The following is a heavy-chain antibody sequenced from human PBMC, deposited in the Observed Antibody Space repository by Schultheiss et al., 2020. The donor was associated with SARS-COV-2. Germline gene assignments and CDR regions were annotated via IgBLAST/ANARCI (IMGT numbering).Heavy chain of an antibody. D-gene: IGHD3-22*01. J-gene: IGHJ5*02. CDR3: ARDWGGSYYYDSSGLSP. CDR2: ISSSGSTI. V-gene: IGHV3-48*03. CDR1: GFTFSSYE. Sequence: GSLSLSCAASGFTFSSYEMNWVRQAPGKGLEWVSYISSSGSTIYYADSVKGRFTISRDNAKNSLYLQMNSLRAEDTAVYYCARDWGGSYYYDSSGLSPWGQGTLVTVSS.